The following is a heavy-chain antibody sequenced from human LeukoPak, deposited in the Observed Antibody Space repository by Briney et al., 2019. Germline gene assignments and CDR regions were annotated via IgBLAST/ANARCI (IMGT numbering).Heavy chain of an antibody. V-gene: IGHV3-74*03. CDR3: TRGFWGWEVDY. CDR2: INGDGRTT. CDR1: GFTFSSYS. J-gene: IGHJ4*02. D-gene: IGHD3-16*01. Sequence: GGSLRLSCAASGFTFSSYSMNWVRQAPGKGLVWVSRINGDGRTTEYADYVKGRFTISRDNAKNTLYLQMNSLRAEDTAVYYCTRGFWGWEVDYWGQGTLATVSS.